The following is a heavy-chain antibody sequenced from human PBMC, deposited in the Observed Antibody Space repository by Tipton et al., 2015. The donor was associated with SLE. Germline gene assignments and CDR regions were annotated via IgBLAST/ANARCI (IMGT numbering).Heavy chain of an antibody. CDR2: IYYSGST. Sequence: TLSLTCTVSGGSISSYYWNWIRQPPGKGLEWIAYIYYSGSTNYNPSLNSRITISVDTSKNQFSLKRSSVTAADTAVYYCARHMISRGEFGYWGQGTLVTVSS. CDR1: GGSISSYY. J-gene: IGHJ4*02. D-gene: IGHD3-22*01. CDR3: ARHMISRGEFGY. V-gene: IGHV4-59*07.